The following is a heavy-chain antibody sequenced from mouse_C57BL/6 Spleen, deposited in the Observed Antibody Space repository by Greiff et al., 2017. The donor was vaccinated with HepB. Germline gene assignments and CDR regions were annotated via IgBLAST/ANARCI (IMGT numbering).Heavy chain of an antibody. CDR2: IYPGDGDT. J-gene: IGHJ2*01. D-gene: IGHD4-1*01. V-gene: IGHV1-82*01. CDR1: GYAFSSSW. Sequence: QVQLQQSGPELVKPGASVKISCKASGYAFSSSWMNWVKQRPGKGLEWIGRIYPGDGDTNYNGKFKGKATLTADKSSSTAYMQRSSLTSEDSAVYFCARLGRDFDYWGQGTTLTVSS. CDR3: ARLGRDFDY.